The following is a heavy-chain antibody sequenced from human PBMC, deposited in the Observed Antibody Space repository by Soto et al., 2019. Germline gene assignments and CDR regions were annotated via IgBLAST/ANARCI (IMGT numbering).Heavy chain of an antibody. D-gene: IGHD2-21*02. Sequence: SETLSLTCAVSGYSISSGYYWGWIRQPPGKGLEWIGSIYHSGNTYYNPSLKSRVTISVDTSKNQFSLKLSSVAAADTAVYYCARDRGTYCGGDCFSGWAFDIWGQGTMVTVSS. V-gene: IGHV4-38-2*02. CDR3: ARDRGTYCGGDCFSGWAFDI. CDR2: IYHSGNT. J-gene: IGHJ3*02. CDR1: GYSISSGYY.